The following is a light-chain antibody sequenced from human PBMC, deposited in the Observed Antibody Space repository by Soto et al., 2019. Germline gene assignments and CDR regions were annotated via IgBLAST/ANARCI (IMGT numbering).Light chain of an antibody. CDR2: DVS. J-gene: IGLJ2*01. V-gene: IGLV2-14*01. CDR1: SSDVGDYNY. Sequence: QSALTQPASVSGSPGQSITISCTGTSSDVGDYNYVSWYQQHPGKAPKLMIYDVSNRPSRVSNRFSGSKSGNTASLTISGLQAEDEADYYCSSYTSSSTLVFGGGTKLTVL. CDR3: SSYTSSSTLV.